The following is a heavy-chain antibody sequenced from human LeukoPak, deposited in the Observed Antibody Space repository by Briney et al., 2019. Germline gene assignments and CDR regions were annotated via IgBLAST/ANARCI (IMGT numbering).Heavy chain of an antibody. J-gene: IGHJ6*03. V-gene: IGHV4-4*02. D-gene: IGHD2-15*01. Sequence: PSGTLSLTCAVSGGSISSSNWWSWVRQPPGKGLEWIGEIYHSGSTNYNPSLKSRVTISVDKSKNQFSLKLSSVTAADTAVYHCARVVVVAATLDYYYYMDVWGKGTTVTVSS. CDR3: ARVVVVAATLDYYYYMDV. CDR2: IYHSGST. CDR1: GGSISSSNW.